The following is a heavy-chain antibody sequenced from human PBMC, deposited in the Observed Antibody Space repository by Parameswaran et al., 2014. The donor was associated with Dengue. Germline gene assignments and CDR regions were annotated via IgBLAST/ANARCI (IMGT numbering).Heavy chain of an antibody. V-gene: IGHV1-18*01. CDR3: ARGGHVPDEYYNFWSGRQYFDNWGQGTLVTVSPGESSQPPSSFKPGVLALLSPCDNWFDP. D-gene: IGHD3-3*01. J-gene: IGHJ5*02. CDR2: ISVYNGNT. Sequence: WVRQAPGQGLEWMGWISVYNGNTKYAQNFQGRVTMTTDTSTTTAYMELRSLRSDDTAVYYCARGGHVPDEYYNFWSGRQYFDNWGQGTLVTVSPGESSQPPSSFKPGVLALLSPCDNWFDPWGQGSLVTVSS.